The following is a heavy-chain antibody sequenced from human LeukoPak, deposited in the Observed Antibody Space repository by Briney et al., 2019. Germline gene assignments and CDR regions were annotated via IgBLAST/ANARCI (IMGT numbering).Heavy chain of an antibody. D-gene: IGHD3-22*01. J-gene: IGHJ4*02. CDR2: IYYSGST. CDR3: ARWFGYYDSSGYSFDY. V-gene: IGHV4-39*01. CDR1: GGSISSSSYY. Sequence: PSETLSLTCTVSGGSISSSSYYWGWIRQPPGKGLEWIGSIYYSGSTYYNPSLKSRVTISVDTSKNQFSLKLSFVTAADTAVYYCARWFGYYDSSGYSFDYWGQGTLVTVSS.